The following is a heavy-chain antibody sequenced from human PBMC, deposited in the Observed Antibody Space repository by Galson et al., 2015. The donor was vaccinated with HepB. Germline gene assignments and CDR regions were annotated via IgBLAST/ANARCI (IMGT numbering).Heavy chain of an antibody. CDR3: AKDLSSGSYYIAYFDN. J-gene: IGHJ4*02. CDR2: ISLSSNTI. Sequence: SLRLSCAASGFTFSSYDMDWVRQAPGKGLEWVSYISLSSNTIYYADSVKGRFTISRDNAKNSLYLQMNSLRAEDTAVYYCAKDLSSGSYYIAYFDNWGQGTLVTVSS. CDR1: GFTFSSYD. D-gene: IGHD3-10*01. V-gene: IGHV3-48*01.